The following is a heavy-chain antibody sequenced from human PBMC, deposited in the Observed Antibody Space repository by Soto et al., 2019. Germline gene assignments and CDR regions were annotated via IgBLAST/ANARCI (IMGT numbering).Heavy chain of an antibody. V-gene: IGHV1-8*01. CDR1: GYTFTSYD. CDR3: ARGYDFWSGSPPDAFDI. CDR2: MNPNSGNT. Sequence: ASVKVSCKASGYTFTSYDINWVRQATGQGLEWMGWMNPNSGNTGYAQKFQGRVTMTRNTSISTAYMELSSLRSEDTAVYYCARGYDFWSGSPPDAFDIWGQGTMVTV. D-gene: IGHD3-3*01. J-gene: IGHJ3*02.